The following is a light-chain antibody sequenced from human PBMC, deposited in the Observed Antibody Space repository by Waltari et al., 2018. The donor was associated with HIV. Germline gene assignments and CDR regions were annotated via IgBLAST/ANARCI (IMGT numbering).Light chain of an antibody. J-gene: IGLJ1*01. CDR2: EVS. CDR1: SSDVGGSNY. V-gene: IGLV2-14*01. Sequence: QSALTQPGSVSGSPGQSIPISCTGTSSDVGGSNYVSWFQHHPGRAPKLIIYEVSKWPPGIFNRFSGSKSGNTASLTISGLQAEDEADYYCSSYTNRNDYVFGTGTKVIFL. CDR3: SSYTNRNDYV.